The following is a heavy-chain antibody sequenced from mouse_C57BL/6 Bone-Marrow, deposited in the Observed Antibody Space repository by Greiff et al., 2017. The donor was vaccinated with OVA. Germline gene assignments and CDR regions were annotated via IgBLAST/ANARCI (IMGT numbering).Heavy chain of an antibody. CDR1: GYAFSSSW. D-gene: IGHD2-4*01. V-gene: IGHV1-82*01. CDR3: AIWDYDGYAMDY. Sequence: QVQLQQSGPELVKPGASVKISCKASGYAFSSSWMNWVKQRPGKGLEWIGRIYPGDGDTNYNGKFKGKATLTADKSSSTAYMQLSSLTSEDSAVYYCAIWDYDGYAMDYWGQGTSVTVSS. J-gene: IGHJ4*01. CDR2: IYPGDGDT.